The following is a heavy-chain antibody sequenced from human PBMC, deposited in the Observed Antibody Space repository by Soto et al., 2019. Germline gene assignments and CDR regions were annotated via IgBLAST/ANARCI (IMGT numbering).Heavy chain of an antibody. Sequence: QVQLVQSGGKVKQPGASVKVSCKTSGYTFTSYGISWVRQAPGQGLEWMGWISGYNGDTKYVQKFQGRVTLTTDTSTNTAYMEVRSLRSDDTAVYYCARDWVGDLAYWGQGTLVTVSS. CDR1: GYTFTSYG. CDR2: ISGYNGDT. J-gene: IGHJ4*02. V-gene: IGHV1-18*01. CDR3: ARDWVGDLAY. D-gene: IGHD4-17*01.